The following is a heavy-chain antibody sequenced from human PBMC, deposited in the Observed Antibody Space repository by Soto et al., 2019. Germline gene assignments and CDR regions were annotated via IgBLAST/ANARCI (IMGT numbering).Heavy chain of an antibody. J-gene: IGHJ4*02. Sequence: LRRNLSLPCAVSGGSISRSNWWSWVRQPPGKGLEWIGEIYHSGSTNYHPSLKSRVTISVDKSKNQFSLKLTSLTAADTAVYYCARSITFDWLFFDNWGQGTLVTVSS. CDR2: IYHSGST. V-gene: IGHV4-4*02. D-gene: IGHD3-9*01. CDR3: ARSITFDWLFFDN. CDR1: GGSISRSNW.